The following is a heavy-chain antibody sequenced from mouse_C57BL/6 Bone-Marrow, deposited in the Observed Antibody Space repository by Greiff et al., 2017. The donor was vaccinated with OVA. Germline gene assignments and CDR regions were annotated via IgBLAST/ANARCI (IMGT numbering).Heavy chain of an antibody. Sequence: EVKLMESGGGLVQPGGSLKLSCAASGFTFSDYYMYWVRQTPEKRLEWVAYISNGGGSTYYPDTVKGRFTISRDNAKNTLYLQMSRLKSEDTAMYYCARRVYYGSSLYYYAMDYWGQGTSVTVSS. D-gene: IGHD1-1*01. CDR3: ARRVYYGSSLYYYAMDY. CDR2: ISNGGGST. J-gene: IGHJ4*01. V-gene: IGHV5-12*01. CDR1: GFTFSDYY.